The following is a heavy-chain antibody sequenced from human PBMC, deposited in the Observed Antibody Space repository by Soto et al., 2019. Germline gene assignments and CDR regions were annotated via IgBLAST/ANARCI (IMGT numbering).Heavy chain of an antibody. V-gene: IGHV3-23*01. J-gene: IGHJ4*02. CDR1: GFTFNNYA. Sequence: EVQLLDSGGGLVQPGGSLGLSCAASGFTFNNYAMNWVRQAPGMGLEWVATISKTGGGTYYADSVKGRFTISRDNSKNTLYVQMSSLRVEDTAVYYCAKDRLAGNFDYWGQGTQVTVSS. CDR3: AKDRLAGNFDY. CDR2: ISKTGGGT.